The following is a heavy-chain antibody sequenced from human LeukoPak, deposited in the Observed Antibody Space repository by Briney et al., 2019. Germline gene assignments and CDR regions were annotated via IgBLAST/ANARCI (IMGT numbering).Heavy chain of an antibody. D-gene: IGHD6-13*01. J-gene: IGHJ1*01. CDR2: IYYSGST. CDR3: ARESWYSSSWAYFQH. Sequence: PSETLSLTCTVSGGSISSYYWSWIRQPPGKGLEWIGYIYYSGSTNYNPSLKSRVTISVDTSKNQFSQKLSSVTAADTAVYYCARESWYSSSWAYFQHWGQGTLVTVSS. CDR1: GGSISSYY. V-gene: IGHV4-59*01.